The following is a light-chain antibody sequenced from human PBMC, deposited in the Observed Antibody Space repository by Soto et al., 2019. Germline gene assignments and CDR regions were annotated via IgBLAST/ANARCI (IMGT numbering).Light chain of an antibody. CDR3: GTWDSSLSAYV. CDR2: DNN. Sequence: QCALTQPPSVSAAAGEKGSISCYGSSSNIGNNYVSWYQQLPGTAPKLLIYDNNKRPSGIPDRFSGSKSGTSATLGITGLQTGDEAAYYCGTWDSSLSAYVFGTGTKVTVL. CDR1: SSNIGNNY. J-gene: IGLJ1*01. V-gene: IGLV1-51*01.